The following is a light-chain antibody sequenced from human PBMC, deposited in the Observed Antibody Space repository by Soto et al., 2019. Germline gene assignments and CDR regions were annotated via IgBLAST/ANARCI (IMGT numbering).Light chain of an antibody. CDR3: SSYTISSTYV. CDR1: SSDVGGYNY. Sequence: QSALTQPASVSGSPGQSIAISCTGTSSDVGGYNYVSWYQQHPGKVPKLLINDVSNRPSGVSSRFSGSKSGNTASLTISGLQAEDEADYYCSSYTISSTYVFGSGTKLTVL. J-gene: IGLJ1*01. V-gene: IGLV2-14*01. CDR2: DVS.